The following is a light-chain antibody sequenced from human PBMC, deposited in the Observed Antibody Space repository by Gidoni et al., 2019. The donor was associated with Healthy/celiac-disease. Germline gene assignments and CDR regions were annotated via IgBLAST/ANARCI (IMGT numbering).Light chain of an antibody. CDR3: CSYARSSTYV. V-gene: IGLV2-23*01. CDR2: EGS. Sequence: QSALTQPASVSGPPGQSITIYCTGTSSDVGSYNLVSWYQQHPGKAPKPMIYEGSKRPSGVSNRFSGSKSGNTASLTISGLQAEDEADYYCCSYARSSTYVFGTGTKVTVL. CDR1: SSDVGSYNL. J-gene: IGLJ1*01.